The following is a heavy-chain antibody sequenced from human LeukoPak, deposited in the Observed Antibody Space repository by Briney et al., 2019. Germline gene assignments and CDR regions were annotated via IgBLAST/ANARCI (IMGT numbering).Heavy chain of an antibody. CDR1: GFTFNSYA. J-gene: IGHJ4*02. V-gene: IGHV3-23*01. Sequence: GGSLRLSCAPSGFTFNSYAMSWVRQAPGKGLEWVSGISAGGGSTYYADPVKGRFTISRDNSENTLYLQMNSLRAEDTAVYFCAKGDNWNSRGAFDYWGQGTLVTVSS. D-gene: IGHD1-7*01. CDR2: ISAGGGST. CDR3: AKGDNWNSRGAFDY.